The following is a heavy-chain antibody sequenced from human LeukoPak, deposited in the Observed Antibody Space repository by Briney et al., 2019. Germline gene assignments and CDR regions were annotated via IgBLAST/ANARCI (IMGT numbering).Heavy chain of an antibody. Sequence: GGSPRLSCAASGFTFSSYAMSWVRQAPGKGLEWVSAISGSGGSTYYADSVKGRFTISRDNSKNTLYLQMNSLRAEDTAVYYCASPVVPATGYYYYGMDVWGQGTTVTVSS. D-gene: IGHD2-2*01. CDR3: ASPVVPATGYYYYGMDV. CDR1: GFTFSSYA. V-gene: IGHV3-23*01. J-gene: IGHJ6*02. CDR2: ISGSGGST.